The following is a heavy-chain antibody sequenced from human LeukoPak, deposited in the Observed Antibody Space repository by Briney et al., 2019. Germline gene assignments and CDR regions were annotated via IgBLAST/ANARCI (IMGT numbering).Heavy chain of an antibody. CDR2: INPNSVGT. D-gene: IGHD1-26*01. CDR3: ARDRGWEPRAVPYYYYYYMDV. Sequence: ASVKVSCKASGYTFTGYYMHWVRQAPGQGLEWMGWINPNSVGTNYAQKFQGRVTMTRDTSISTAYMELSRLRSDDTAVYYCARDRGWEPRAVPYYYYYYMDVWGKGTTVTVSS. J-gene: IGHJ6*03. CDR1: GYTFTGYY. V-gene: IGHV1-2*02.